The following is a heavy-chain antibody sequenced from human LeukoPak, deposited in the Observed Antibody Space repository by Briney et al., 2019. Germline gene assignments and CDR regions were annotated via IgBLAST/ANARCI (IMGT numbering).Heavy chain of an antibody. D-gene: IGHD6-13*01. CDR2: ISYDGSNK. CDR3: ARMSLVAAGAVDFDY. J-gene: IGHJ4*02. Sequence: GGSLRLSCAASGFTFSGYAMHWVRQAPGKGLEWVAVISYDGSNKYYADSVKGRFTISRDNSKNTLYLQMNSLRAEDTAVYYCARMSLVAAGAVDFDYWGQGTLVTVSS. CDR1: GFTFSGYA. V-gene: IGHV3-30-3*01.